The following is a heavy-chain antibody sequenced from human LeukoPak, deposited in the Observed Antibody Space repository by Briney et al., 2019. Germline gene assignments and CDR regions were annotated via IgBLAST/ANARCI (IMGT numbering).Heavy chain of an antibody. CDR1: GFTFSSYA. Sequence: PGGSLRLSCAASGFTFSSYAMSWVRQAPGKGLEWVSAISGRGGSTYYADSVKGRFTISRDNSKNTLYLQMNSLRAEDTAVYYCAKDYYDSSGYWYYFDYWGQGTLVTVSS. V-gene: IGHV3-23*01. CDR2: ISGRGGST. D-gene: IGHD3-22*01. CDR3: AKDYYDSSGYWYYFDY. J-gene: IGHJ4*02.